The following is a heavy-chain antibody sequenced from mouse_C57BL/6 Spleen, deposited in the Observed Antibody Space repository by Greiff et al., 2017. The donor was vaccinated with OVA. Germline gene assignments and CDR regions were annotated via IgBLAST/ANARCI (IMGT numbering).Heavy chain of an antibody. V-gene: IGHV7-3*01. CDR3: ARYKAAQATWGAMDY. CDR2: IRNKANGYTT. J-gene: IGHJ4*01. Sequence: EVHLVESGGGLVQPGGSLSLSCAASGFTFTDYYMSWVRQPPGKALEWLGFIRNKANGYTTEYSASVKGRFTISRDNSQSILYLQMNALRAEDSATYYCARYKAAQATWGAMDYWGQGTSVTVSS. D-gene: IGHD3-2*02. CDR1: GFTFTDYY.